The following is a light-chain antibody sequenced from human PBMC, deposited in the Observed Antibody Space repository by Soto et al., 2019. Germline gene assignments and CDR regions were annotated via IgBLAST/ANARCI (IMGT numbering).Light chain of an antibody. Sequence: QSALSQPPSASGSPGQSVTISCTGTSSDVGGYNYVSWYQQDPGKAPKLMIYEVNKRPSGVPDRFSGSKSGNTASLTVSGLQPEDDSDYYCSSYTSSSTYVFGTGTKVTVL. J-gene: IGLJ1*01. V-gene: IGLV2-8*01. CDR3: SSYTSSSTYV. CDR2: EVN. CDR1: SSDVGGYNY.